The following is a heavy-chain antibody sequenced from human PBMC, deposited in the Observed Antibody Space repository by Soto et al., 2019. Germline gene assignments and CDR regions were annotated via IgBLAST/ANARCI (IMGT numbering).Heavy chain of an antibody. CDR1: GGSISSYY. D-gene: IGHD2-2*02. J-gene: IGHJ5*02. CDR2: FYYSGRT. CDR3: ARGYCSSTICYIWDNWFDP. V-gene: IGHV4-59*01. Sequence: QVQLQESGPGLVKPSETLSLTCTVSGGSISSYYWSWIRQPPGKGLEWIGYFYYSGRTNYNPSLKSRVTISVDTSKNQFSLKLSSVTAADTAVYYCARGYCSSTICYIWDNWFDPWGQGTLVTVSS.